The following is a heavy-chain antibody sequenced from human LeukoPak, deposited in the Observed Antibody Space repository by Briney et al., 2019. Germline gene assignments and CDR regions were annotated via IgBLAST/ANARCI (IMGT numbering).Heavy chain of an antibody. Sequence: PSETLSLTCTVSGGSISSSSYYWGWIRQPPGKGLEWIGSIYYSGSTYYNPSLKSRVTISVDTSKNQFSLRLSSVTAADTAVHYCARHLTDERLRWYPLIYWGQGTLVTVSS. CDR1: GGSISSSSYY. D-gene: IGHD4-23*01. V-gene: IGHV4-39*01. CDR2: IYYSGST. J-gene: IGHJ4*02. CDR3: ARHLTDERLRWYPLIY.